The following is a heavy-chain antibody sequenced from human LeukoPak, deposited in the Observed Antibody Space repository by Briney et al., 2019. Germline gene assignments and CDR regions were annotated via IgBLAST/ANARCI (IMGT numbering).Heavy chain of an antibody. CDR3: AHLPRYDILTGYYTSYFDY. CDR2: IYWDDDK. J-gene: IGHJ4*02. Sequence: VSGPTLVNPTQTLTLTCTFSGFSLSTSGVGVGWIRQPPGKALEWLALIYWDDDKRYSPSLKSRLTITKDTSKNQVVLTMTNMDPADTATYYCAHLPRYDILTGYYTSYFDYWGQGTLVTVSS. D-gene: IGHD3-9*01. V-gene: IGHV2-5*02. CDR1: GFSLSTSGVG.